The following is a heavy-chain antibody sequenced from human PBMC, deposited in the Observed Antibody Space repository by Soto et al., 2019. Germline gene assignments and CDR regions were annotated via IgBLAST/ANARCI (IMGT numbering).Heavy chain of an antibody. D-gene: IGHD6-6*01. Sequence: VQLLESEGGLVQPGGSLRLSCAASRFTFSSYAMSWVRQPPGKGLEWVSSITGSGGSTYNADSVKGRFTISRDNSKNTLFLQMNSLRAEDTAVYYCAKDRLRDGSSRQGFDYWGRGTLVTVSS. CDR1: RFTFSSYA. V-gene: IGHV3-23*01. CDR2: ITGSGGST. CDR3: AKDRLRDGSSRQGFDY. J-gene: IGHJ4*02.